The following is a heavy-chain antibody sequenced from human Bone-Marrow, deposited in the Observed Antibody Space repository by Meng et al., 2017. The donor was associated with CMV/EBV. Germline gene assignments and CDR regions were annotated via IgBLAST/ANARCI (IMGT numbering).Heavy chain of an antibody. CDR3: ARGPSRTYFDL. CDR2: IFYSGST. Sequence: SETLSLTCAVSGGSISNYYWTWIRQPPGGGLEWIGYIFYSGSTNCKSSLKSRVSISVDTSINQFSLRLGSVTTADTAVYYCARGPSRTYFDLWGQGAPVTVYS. V-gene: IGHV4-59*01. J-gene: IGHJ4*02. CDR1: GGSISNYY.